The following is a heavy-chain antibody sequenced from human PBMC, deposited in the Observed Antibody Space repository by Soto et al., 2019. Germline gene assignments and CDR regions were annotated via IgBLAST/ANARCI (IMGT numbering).Heavy chain of an antibody. J-gene: IGHJ4*02. D-gene: IGHD1-26*01. CDR2: IKQDGSEK. CDR1: GFTLSTYG. CDR3: ATRAQQPRSGVGARSH. Sequence: EVQLVESGGGLVQPGGSLRLSCAASGFTLSTYGMTWVRQAPGKGLEWVANIKQDGSEKYYVDSVKGRFTISRDNGKNSLYLQMNSLRVEDSAVYYCATRAQQPRSGVGARSHWGQGTLVTVSS. V-gene: IGHV3-7*01.